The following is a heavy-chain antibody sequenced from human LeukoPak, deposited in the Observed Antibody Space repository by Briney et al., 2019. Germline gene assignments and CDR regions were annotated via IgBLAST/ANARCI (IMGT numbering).Heavy chain of an antibody. D-gene: IGHD6-19*01. CDR2: ISGSGGST. V-gene: IGHV3-23*01. Sequence: GGSLRLSCAASGFTFSSYAMSWVRQAPGKGLEWVSAISGSGGSTYYADSVKGRFTISRDNSKNTLYLQMNSLRAEDTAVCYCAKALIYSSGWYYFDYWGQGTLVTVSS. CDR3: AKALIYSSGWYYFDY. J-gene: IGHJ4*02. CDR1: GFTFSSYA.